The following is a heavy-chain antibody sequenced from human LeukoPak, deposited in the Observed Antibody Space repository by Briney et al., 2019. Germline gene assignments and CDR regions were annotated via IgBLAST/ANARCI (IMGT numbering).Heavy chain of an antibody. CDR1: GFTFSDYG. CDR2: ISSSGRTV. J-gene: IGHJ4*02. D-gene: IGHD5-24*01. CDR3: ARVGDGHSVNYLDS. Sequence: PGGSLRLSCAASGFTFSDYGMHWVRQAPGKGLEWVSYISSSGRTVYYADSVKGRFTVSRDDAENSLYLQMNSLRDEDTAMFYCARVGDGHSVNYLDSWGQGTLVTVSS. V-gene: IGHV3-48*02.